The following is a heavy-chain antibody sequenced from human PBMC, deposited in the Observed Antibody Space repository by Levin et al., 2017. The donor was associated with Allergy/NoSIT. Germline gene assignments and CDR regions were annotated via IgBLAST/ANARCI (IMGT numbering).Heavy chain of an antibody. CDR2: IYPGDSDT. CDR1: GYSFTSYW. V-gene: IGHV5-51*01. D-gene: IGHD1-1*01. J-gene: IGHJ4*02. Sequence: PGESLKISCKGSGYSFTSYWIGWVRQMPGKGLEWMGIIYPGDSDTRYSPSFQGQVTISADKSISTAYLQWSSLKASDTAMYYCARQSAGDPDGTYFDYWGQGTLVTVSS. CDR3: ARQSAGDPDGTYFDY.